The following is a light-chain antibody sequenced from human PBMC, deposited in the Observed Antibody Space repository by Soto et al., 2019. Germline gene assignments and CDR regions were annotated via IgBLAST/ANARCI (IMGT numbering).Light chain of an antibody. CDR3: SSYTSSSTPYV. J-gene: IGLJ1*01. CDR1: SSDVGGYNY. Sequence: QSALTQPASVSGSPGQSITISCTGTSSDVGGYNYVSWYQQHPGKAPKLMIYEVSNRPSGVSNRFSGSKSGNTASLTISGLQAEDGADYYCSSYTSSSTPYVFGTGTKLA. CDR2: EVS. V-gene: IGLV2-14*01.